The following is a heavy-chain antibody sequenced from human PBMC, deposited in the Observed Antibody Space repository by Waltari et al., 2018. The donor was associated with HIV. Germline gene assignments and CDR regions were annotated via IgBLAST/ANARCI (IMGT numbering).Heavy chain of an antibody. CDR3: ARGQDYDFWSGYYYDY. J-gene: IGHJ4*02. Sequence: QVQLQQWGAGLLKPSETLSLTCAVYGGSFSGYYWSWIRQPPGRGLEGIGEINHSGSTNYNPSLKSRGTISVDTSKNQFSLRLSSVTAAVTAVYYCARGQDYDFWSGYYYDYWGQGTLVTVSS. V-gene: IGHV4-34*01. D-gene: IGHD3-3*01. CDR2: INHSGST. CDR1: GGSFSGYY.